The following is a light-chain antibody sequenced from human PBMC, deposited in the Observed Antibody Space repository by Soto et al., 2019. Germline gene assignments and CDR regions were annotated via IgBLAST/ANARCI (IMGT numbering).Light chain of an antibody. J-gene: IGLJ2*01. CDR3: QVWHSSRGV. V-gene: IGLV3-21*02. CDR2: DDS. CDR1: NIGANS. Sequence: LTQTPSVSVAPGQTARITCGGDNIGANSVHWYQQKPGQAPILVVYDDSDRPSGIPERFSGSNSGNTAALTITRVEGGDEADYYCQVWHSSRGVFGGGTKLTVL.